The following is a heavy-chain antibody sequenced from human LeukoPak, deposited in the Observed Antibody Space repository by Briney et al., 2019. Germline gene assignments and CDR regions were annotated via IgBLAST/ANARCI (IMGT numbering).Heavy chain of an antibody. D-gene: IGHD3-10*01. V-gene: IGHV3-7*03. Sequence: PGGSLRLSCAASVFTFSSYWMSWVRQAPGKGLEWVANIKQDASEKYYVDSVKGRFTISRDNAKNSLYLQMNSLRAEDTPVYNWARDGGSRERYGLDYFDYWGQGTMVTVSS. CDR1: VFTFSSYW. CDR2: IKQDASEK. CDR3: ARDGGSRERYGLDYFDY. J-gene: IGHJ4*02.